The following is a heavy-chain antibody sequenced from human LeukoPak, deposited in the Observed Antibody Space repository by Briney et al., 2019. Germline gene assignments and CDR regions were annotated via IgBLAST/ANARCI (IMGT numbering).Heavy chain of an antibody. CDR1: GFSFSSDW. V-gene: IGHV3-7*01. J-gene: IGHJ4*02. D-gene: IGHD5-24*01. CDR3: TRDFGWQQFDY. CDR2: INGDGSER. Sequence: AGGSLRLSCAASGFSFSSDWMTWVRQAPGKGPEWVANINGDGSERYYVASVQGRFTISRDNAKNSLYLQMNSLRAEDTAVYYCTRDFGWQQFDYWGQGTLVTVSS.